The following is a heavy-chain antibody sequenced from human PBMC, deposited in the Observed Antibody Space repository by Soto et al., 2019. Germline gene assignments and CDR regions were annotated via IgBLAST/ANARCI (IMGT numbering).Heavy chain of an antibody. CDR1: GYTFTSYY. CDR2: INPSGGST. D-gene: IGHD6-19*01. V-gene: IGHV1-46*01. J-gene: IGHJ6*02. Sequence: QVQLVQSGAEVKKPGASVKVSCKASGYTFTSYYMHWVRQAPGQGLEWMGIINPSGGSTSYAQKFQGRVTMTRDTSTRTVYMELSSLRSEDTAVYYCARDSVPGIAVADPNYYYYYGMDVWGQGTTVTVSS. CDR3: ARDSVPGIAVADPNYYYYYGMDV.